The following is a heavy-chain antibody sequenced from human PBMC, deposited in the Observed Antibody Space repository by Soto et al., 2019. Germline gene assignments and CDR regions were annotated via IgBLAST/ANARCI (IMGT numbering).Heavy chain of an antibody. V-gene: IGHV3-23*01. CDR2: IGGSGRTT. Sequence: EVQLLESGGGLVQPGGSLSLSCAASACTFNNYAMSLVRQAPGKGLEWVSGIGGSGRTTYYADSVKGRFTISRDNSNNTLFLQMNSLRAEDTAVYYCAKSRYSDSSGDFYDYWGQGTVVTVSS. D-gene: IGHD3-22*01. CDR3: AKSRYSDSSGDFYDY. CDR1: ACTFNNYA. J-gene: IGHJ4*02.